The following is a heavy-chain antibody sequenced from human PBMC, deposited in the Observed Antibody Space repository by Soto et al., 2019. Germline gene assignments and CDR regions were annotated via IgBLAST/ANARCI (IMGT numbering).Heavy chain of an antibody. CDR2: IKRKSDGGTT. J-gene: IGHJ6*02. V-gene: IGHV3-15*01. Sequence: VGSLRLSCTASGFTFNNAWMGWVRQAPGEGLEWVGHIKRKSDGGTTDYAAPVKGRFTISRDDSKNMLYLHMNSLEIEDTAVYYCTTTFGLPYYYYYGMDVWGQGTTVTVSS. CDR3: TTTFGLPYYYYYGMDV. D-gene: IGHD2-21*01. CDR1: GFTFNNAW.